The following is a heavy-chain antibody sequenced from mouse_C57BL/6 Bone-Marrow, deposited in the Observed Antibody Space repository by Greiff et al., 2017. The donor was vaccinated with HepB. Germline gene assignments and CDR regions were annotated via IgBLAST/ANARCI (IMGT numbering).Heavy chain of an antibody. CDR3: ARHGATVVDPFAY. V-gene: IGHV5-6*01. CDR1: GFTFSSYG. J-gene: IGHJ3*01. Sequence: EVKLMESGGDLVKPGGSLKLSCAASGFTFSSYGMSWVRQTPDKRLEWVATISSGGSYTYYPDSVKGRFTISRDNAKNTLYLQMSSLKSEDTAMYYCARHGATVVDPFAYWGQGTLVTVSA. CDR2: ISSGGSYT. D-gene: IGHD1-1*01.